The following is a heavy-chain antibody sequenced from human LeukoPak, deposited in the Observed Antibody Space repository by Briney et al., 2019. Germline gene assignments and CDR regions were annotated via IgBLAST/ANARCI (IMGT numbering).Heavy chain of an antibody. Sequence: ASVKVSCKASGYTFTGYYMHWVRQAPGQGLEWMGWINPNSGGTNYAQKFQGRVTMTRDTSISTAYMELSRLRSGDTAVYYCARGRIMITFGGVIVNDAFDIWGQGTMVTVSS. CDR1: GYTFTGYY. V-gene: IGHV1-2*02. J-gene: IGHJ3*02. CDR2: INPNSGGT. D-gene: IGHD3-16*02. CDR3: ARGRIMITFGGVIVNDAFDI.